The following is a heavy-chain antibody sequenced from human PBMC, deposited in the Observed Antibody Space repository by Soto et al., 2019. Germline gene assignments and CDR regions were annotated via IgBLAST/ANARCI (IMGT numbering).Heavy chain of an antibody. Sequence: QVQLVQSGAEVKNPGASVKVSCKASGYTFSTWDIDWVRLATGQGLEWMGSMNPKSGNTEYAQKFQGRVTMTRDTSISTFYMELSSLRSEDTAIYYCARTMGGIAAAGNDYWGQGTLVTVSS. CDR3: ARTMGGIAAAGNDY. D-gene: IGHD6-13*01. V-gene: IGHV1-8*01. CDR2: MNPKSGNT. J-gene: IGHJ4*02. CDR1: GYTFSTWD.